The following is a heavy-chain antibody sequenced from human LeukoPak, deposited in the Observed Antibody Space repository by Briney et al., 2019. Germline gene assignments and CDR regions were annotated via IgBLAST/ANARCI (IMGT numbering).Heavy chain of an antibody. D-gene: IGHD3-10*02. CDR3: VSAVRGSSFAI. CDR1: GFIFSNYW. Sequence: PGGSLRLSCAASGFIFSNYWMGWVRQAPGKGLESLANIKTDGSEKYYVDSVKGRFSISRDNAKNSLYLQMNSLRAEDTVVYYCVSAVRGSSFAICGQGTKVTVSS. CDR2: IKTDGSEK. J-gene: IGHJ3*02. V-gene: IGHV3-7*03.